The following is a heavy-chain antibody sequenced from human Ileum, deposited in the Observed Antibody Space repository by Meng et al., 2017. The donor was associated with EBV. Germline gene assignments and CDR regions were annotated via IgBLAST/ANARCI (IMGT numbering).Heavy chain of an antibody. CDR2: IHDTGGA. Sequence: QVQLQESGPRLLXPXXXXXLTCAVSGGSISSGNYWSWVRQPPGKGLEWIGQIHDTGGANYNPSLQSRVTISVDKSKNQFSLNLNSVTAADTAVYYCARHSGYNQGYWDQGTLVTVSS. V-gene: IGHV4-4*02. CDR3: ARHSGYNQGY. CDR1: GGSISSGNY. D-gene: IGHD6-25*01. J-gene: IGHJ4*02.